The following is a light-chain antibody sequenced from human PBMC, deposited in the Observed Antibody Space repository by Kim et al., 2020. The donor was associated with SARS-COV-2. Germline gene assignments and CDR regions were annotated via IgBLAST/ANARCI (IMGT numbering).Light chain of an antibody. J-gene: IGLJ1*01. CDR1: VLAKKY. V-gene: IGLV3-27*01. CDR2: KDS. Sequence: VSPGQPARITCSGDVLAKKYARWFQQKPGQAPVLVIYKDSERPSGIPERFSGSSSGTTVTLTISGAQVEDEADYYCYSAADNNRGVFGTGTKVTVL. CDR3: YSAADNNRGV.